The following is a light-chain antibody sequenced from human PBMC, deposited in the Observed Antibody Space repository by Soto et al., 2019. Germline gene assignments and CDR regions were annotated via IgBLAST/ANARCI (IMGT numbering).Light chain of an antibody. CDR2: DVS. Sequence: SVLTQPASVTGAPRQAIPIPCTETSSDVGGYNYVSWYQQHPGKAPKLIIYDVSNRPSGVSNRFSGSKSGNTASPTISGLQAEDEADYYCSSYTSSSTYVFGTVTKVTVL. CDR3: SSYTSSSTYV. V-gene: IGLV2-14*03. CDR1: SSDVGGYNY. J-gene: IGLJ1*01.